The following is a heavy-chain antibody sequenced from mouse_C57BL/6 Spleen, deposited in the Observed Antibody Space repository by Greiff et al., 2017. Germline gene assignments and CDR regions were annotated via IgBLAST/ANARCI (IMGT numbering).Heavy chain of an antibody. J-gene: IGHJ1*03. CDR1: GYSITSGYY. CDR3: ARKSNPYWYFDV. D-gene: IGHD2-5*01. V-gene: IGHV3-6*01. CDR2: ISYDGSN. Sequence: EVQLQESGPGLVKPSQSLSLTCSVTGYSITSGYYWNWIRQFPGNKLEWMGYISYDGSNNYNPSLKNRISITRDTSKNQFFLKLNSVTTEDTATYYCARKSNPYWYFDVWGTGTTVTVSS.